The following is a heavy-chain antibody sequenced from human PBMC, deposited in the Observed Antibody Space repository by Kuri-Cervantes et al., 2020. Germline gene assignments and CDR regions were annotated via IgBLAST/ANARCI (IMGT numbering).Heavy chain of an antibody. CDR2: IGTAGDT. Sequence: GGSLRLSCAASGFTFSSYDMHWVRQATGKGLEWVSAIGTAGDTYYPGSVKGRFTISRENAKNSLYLQMNSLRAGDTAVYYCARNRWNDLYYYGMDVWGQGTTVTVSS. CDR3: ARNRWNDLYYYGMDV. D-gene: IGHD1-1*01. CDR1: GFTFSSYD. V-gene: IGHV3-13*01. J-gene: IGHJ6*02.